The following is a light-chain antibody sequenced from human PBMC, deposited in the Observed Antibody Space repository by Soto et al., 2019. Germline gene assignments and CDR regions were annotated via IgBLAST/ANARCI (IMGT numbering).Light chain of an antibody. CDR3: QQYNSYFQT. CDR1: QSIRTD. J-gene: IGKJ1*01. V-gene: IGKV3-15*01. Sequence: EVVMTQSPAPLSVSPGERATLSCMASQSIRTDLAWYQQKPGQAPSLIIFSASTRATGVPARFSGSGSGTECTLTISSLQPDDFATYYCQQYNSYFQTFGQGTKVDIK. CDR2: SAS.